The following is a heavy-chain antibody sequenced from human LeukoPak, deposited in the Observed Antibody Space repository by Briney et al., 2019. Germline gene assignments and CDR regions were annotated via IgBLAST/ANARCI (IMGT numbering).Heavy chain of an antibody. J-gene: IGHJ4*02. CDR2: FDPEYGET. CDR1: GYTLTELS. V-gene: IGHV1-24*01. D-gene: IGHD6-19*01. CDR3: TTDIYSDWYRFDF. Sequence: ASVKVSCKASGYTLTELSMHWVRQAPGKGLEWMGGFDPEYGETVYAQKFQGRVTMTEDTSTDTAYMELSSLRSEDTAVYYCTTDIYSDWYRFDFWGQGTLLTVSS.